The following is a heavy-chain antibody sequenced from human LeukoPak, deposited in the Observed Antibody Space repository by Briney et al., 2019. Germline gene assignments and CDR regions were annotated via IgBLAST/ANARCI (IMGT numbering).Heavy chain of an antibody. J-gene: IGHJ3*02. D-gene: IGHD3-22*01. CDR2: INPNSGGT. CDR3: ARVPYDRTAFDI. CDR1: GYTFTGYY. Sequence: ASVKVSCKASGYTFTGYYMHWVRQAPGQGLEWMGWINPNSGGTNYAQKFQGRVTMTRDTTISTAYMELSRLRSDDTAVYYCARVPYDRTAFDIWGQGTMVTVSS. V-gene: IGHV1-2*02.